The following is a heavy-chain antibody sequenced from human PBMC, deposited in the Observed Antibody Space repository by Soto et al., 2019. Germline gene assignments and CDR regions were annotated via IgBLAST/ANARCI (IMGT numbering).Heavy chain of an antibody. J-gene: IGHJ4*02. D-gene: IGHD3-22*01. CDR2: INHSGST. CDR1: GGSFSGYY. V-gene: IGHV4-34*01. Sequence: PSETLSLTCAVYGGSFSGYYWSWIRQPPGKGLEWIGEINHSGSTNYNPSLKSRVTISVDTSKNQFSLKLSSVTAADTAVYYCARGRHHYDYDSSGYSDYWGQGTLVTVSS. CDR3: ARGRHHYDYDSSGYSDY.